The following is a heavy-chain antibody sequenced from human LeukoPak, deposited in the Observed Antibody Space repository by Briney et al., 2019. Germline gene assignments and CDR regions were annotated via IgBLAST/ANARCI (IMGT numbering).Heavy chain of an antibody. CDR3: AKAFGSGSYIIDH. CDR2: MRSDGSHE. J-gene: IGHJ4*02. V-gene: IGHV3-30*02. Sequence: PGGSLRLSCATSGSTFSSNGVHWARQAPGKGLEWVAFMRSDGSHEEYAESVKGRFAISRDNSKNTVHLQMNSLRFEDTALYYCAKAFGSGSYIIDHWGRGTLVTVSS. D-gene: IGHD3-10*01. CDR1: GSTFSSNG.